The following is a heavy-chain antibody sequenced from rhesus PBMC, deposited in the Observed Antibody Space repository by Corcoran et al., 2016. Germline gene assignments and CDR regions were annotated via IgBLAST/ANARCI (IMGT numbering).Heavy chain of an antibody. CDR2: IDGGSGST. CDR3: ARDEGGRIAAFDV. V-gene: IGHV4S7*01. CDR1: GGSISSSNW. J-gene: IGHJ5-1*01. Sequence: QVQLQESGPGLVKPSETLSLTCSVSGGSISSSNWWSWFRHSPGKGLEWIGYIDGGSGSTYYNPSLKSRVTISKDTSKNQFSLKLSSVTTADTAVYYCARDEGGRIAAFDVWGPGVLVTVSS. D-gene: IGHD6-25*01.